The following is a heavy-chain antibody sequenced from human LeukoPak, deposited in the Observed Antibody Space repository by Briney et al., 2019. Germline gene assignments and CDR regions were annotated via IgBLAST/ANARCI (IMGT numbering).Heavy chain of an antibody. CDR3: ARGGTQNYYYYYGMDV. CDR1: GFTFGSYA. CDR2: ISYDGSNK. D-gene: IGHD2-15*01. Sequence: GGSLRLSCAASGFTFGSYAMHWVRQAPGKGLEWVAVISYDGSNKYYADSVKGRFTISRDNSKNTLYLQMNSLRAEDTAVYYCARGGTQNYYYYYGMDVWGQGTTVTVSS. J-gene: IGHJ6*02. V-gene: IGHV3-30-3*01.